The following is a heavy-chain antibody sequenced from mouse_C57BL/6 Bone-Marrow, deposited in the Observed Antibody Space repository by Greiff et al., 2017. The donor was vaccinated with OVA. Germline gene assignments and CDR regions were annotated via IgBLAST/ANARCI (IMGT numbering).Heavy chain of an antibody. D-gene: IGHD2-1*01. CDR1: GFTFSSYG. Sequence: EVKLVESGGDLVKPGGSLKLSCAASGFTFSSYGMSWVRQTPDKRLEWVATISSGGSYTYYPDSVKGRFTISRDNAKNTLYLQMRSLKSEDTAMYYCARHLLGYFDVWGTGTTVTVSS. V-gene: IGHV5-6*02. J-gene: IGHJ1*03. CDR2: ISSGGSYT. CDR3: ARHLLGYFDV.